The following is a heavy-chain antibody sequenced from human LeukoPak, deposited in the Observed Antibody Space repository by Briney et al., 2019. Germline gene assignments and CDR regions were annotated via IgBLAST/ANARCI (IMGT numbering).Heavy chain of an antibody. CDR1: GGSFSGYY. D-gene: IGHD6-13*01. V-gene: IGHV4-34*01. CDR3: ARGPMGIYSSSWYGKKLFDY. J-gene: IGHJ4*02. Sequence: KASETLSLTCAVYGGSFSGYYWSWIRQPPGKGLEWIGEINHSGSTNYNPSLKSRVTISVDTSKNQFSLKLSSVTAADTAVYYCARGPMGIYSSSWYGKKLFDYWGQGTLVTVSS. CDR2: INHSGST.